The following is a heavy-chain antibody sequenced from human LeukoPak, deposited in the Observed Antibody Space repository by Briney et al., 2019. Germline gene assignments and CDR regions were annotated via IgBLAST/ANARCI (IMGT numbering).Heavy chain of an antibody. Sequence: GGSLRLSCAASGFTFSTYGMDWVRQAPGKGLEWVAFIRYDGSNKYYADSVKGRFTISRDNSKNTLYLQMNSLRAEDTAVYYCAKELAVAGALDHWGQGTLVTVSS. D-gene: IGHD6-19*01. CDR3: AKELAVAGALDH. CDR1: GFTFSTYG. V-gene: IGHV3-30*02. CDR2: IRYDGSNK. J-gene: IGHJ1*01.